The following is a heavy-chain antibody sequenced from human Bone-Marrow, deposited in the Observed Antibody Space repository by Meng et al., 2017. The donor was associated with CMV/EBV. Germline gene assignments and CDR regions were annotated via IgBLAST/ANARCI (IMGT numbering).Heavy chain of an antibody. CDR3: ARGGWIQLVYRYYYYGMDG. Sequence: SETLSLTCTVSGGSISSYYWSWIRQPPGKGLEWIGYIYYSGSTNYNPSLKSRVTISVDTSKNQFSLKLSSVTAADTAVYYCARGGWIQLVYRYYYYGMDGWGQGTTVTVSS. D-gene: IGHD5-18*01. V-gene: IGHV4-59*12. J-gene: IGHJ6*02. CDR2: IYYSGST. CDR1: GGSISSYY.